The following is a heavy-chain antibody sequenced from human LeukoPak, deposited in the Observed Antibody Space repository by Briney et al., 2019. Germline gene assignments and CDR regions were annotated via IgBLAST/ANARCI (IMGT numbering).Heavy chain of an antibody. Sequence: GGSLRLSCAATGFTFRSYWMTWVRQAPGKGLEWVANIKEDGSEKYYVDSVKGRFIISRDNSNSLFLQMNSLRAEDTAVYYCAKCFRGRWLQCPPDYWGQGTLVTVSS. J-gene: IGHJ4*02. CDR2: IKEDGSEK. CDR1: GFTFRSYW. CDR3: AKCFRGRWLQCPPDY. D-gene: IGHD5-24*01. V-gene: IGHV3-7*01.